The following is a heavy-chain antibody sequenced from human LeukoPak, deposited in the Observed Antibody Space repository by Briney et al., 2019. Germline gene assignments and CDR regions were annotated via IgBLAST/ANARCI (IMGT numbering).Heavy chain of an antibody. CDR1: GFAFSNYA. CDR3: AKQFVDI. V-gene: IGHV3-23*01. Sequence: LGGSLRLSCAASGFAFSNYAMNWVRQAPGKGLEWVTSISGSGGDTSYADSVKGRFTISRDNSKNTLYLQMNSLRAEDTAVYYCAKQFVDIWGQGTLVIVSS. D-gene: IGHD5-24*01. J-gene: IGHJ5*02. CDR2: ISGSGGDT.